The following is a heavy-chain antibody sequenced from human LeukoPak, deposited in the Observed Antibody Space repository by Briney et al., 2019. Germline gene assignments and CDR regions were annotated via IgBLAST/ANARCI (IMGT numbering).Heavy chain of an antibody. CDR2: INHSGST. CDR3: ARGLRITGTDY. Sequence: SETLSLTCAVYGGSFSGYYWSWVRQPPGKGLEWIGEINHSGSTNYNPSLKSRVTISVDTSKNQFSLKLSSVTAADTAVYYCARGLRITGTDYWGQGTLVTVSS. CDR1: GGSFSGYY. V-gene: IGHV4-34*01. J-gene: IGHJ4*02. D-gene: IGHD1-20*01.